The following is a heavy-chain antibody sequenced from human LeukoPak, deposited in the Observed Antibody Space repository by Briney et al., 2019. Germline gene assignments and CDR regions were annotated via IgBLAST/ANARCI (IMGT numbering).Heavy chain of an antibody. CDR2: TRNKANGYTT. CDR3: ARGLEGVRGVIITTAFDI. D-gene: IGHD3-10*01. CDR1: GFTFSDHY. Sequence: PGGSLRLSCAASGFTFSDHYMDWVRQAPGKGLEWVGRTRNKANGYTTEYAASVKDRFTMSRDDSKNSVYLQMNSLRAEDTAVYYCARGLEGVRGVIITTAFDIWGQGTMVTVSS. J-gene: IGHJ3*02. V-gene: IGHV3-72*01.